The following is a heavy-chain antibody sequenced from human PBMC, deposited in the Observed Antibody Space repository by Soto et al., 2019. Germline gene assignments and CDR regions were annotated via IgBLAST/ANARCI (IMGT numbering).Heavy chain of an antibody. Sequence: EVQLVESGGGLVQPGGSLRLSCVASGFTVTSNYMIWVRQAPGKGLEWISVIYTGGGTKYADSVKGRFTISRDTSRTTVYLHMDSLRVEDTAVCYCAREEVEMPTPWGQGTLVTVS. CDR1: GFTVTSNY. J-gene: IGHJ4*02. D-gene: IGHD2-15*01. CDR2: IYTGGGT. V-gene: IGHV3-66*01. CDR3: AREEVEMPTP.